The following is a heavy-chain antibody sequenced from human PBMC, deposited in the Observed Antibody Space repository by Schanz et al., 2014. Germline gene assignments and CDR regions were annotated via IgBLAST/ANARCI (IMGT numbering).Heavy chain of an antibody. J-gene: IGHJ4*02. Sequence: EVQLLESGGGLVEPGGSLRLSCAASGFTFSSYAMSWVRQAPGKGLEWVSYVSRSTPDIYYADSVTGRFTISRDNAKNTLYLQMNSLRVEDTAVYFCVSQTGSPNYWGQGTLVTVSS. D-gene: IGHD6-13*01. CDR1: GFTFSSYA. CDR3: VSQTGSPNY. CDR2: VSRSTPDI. V-gene: IGHV3-21*02.